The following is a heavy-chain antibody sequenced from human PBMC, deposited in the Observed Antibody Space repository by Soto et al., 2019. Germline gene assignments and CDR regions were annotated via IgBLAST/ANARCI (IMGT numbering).Heavy chain of an antibody. CDR3: ARGQVVAAHH. CDR2: IYHSGCT. V-gene: IGHV4-30-2*01. D-gene: IGHD2-15*01. Sequence: QLQLQESGSGLVKPSQTLSLTCAVSGGSISSGGYSWSWIRQPPGKGLEWIGYIYHSGCTYYNPSRKFPVNITVYRPTNQFSLKLSPVTAADTAVYYWARGQVVAAHHWGQGTLVTVSS. J-gene: IGHJ5*02. CDR1: GGSISSGGYS.